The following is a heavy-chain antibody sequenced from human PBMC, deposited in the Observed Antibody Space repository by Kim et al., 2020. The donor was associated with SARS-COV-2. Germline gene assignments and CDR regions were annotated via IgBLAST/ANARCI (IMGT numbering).Heavy chain of an antibody. CDR1: GGSISSGDYY. Sequence: SETLSLTCTVSGGSISSGDYYWSWIRQPPGKGLEWIGYIYYGGSTYYNPSLKSRVTISVDTSKNQFSLKLSSVTAADTAVYYCASQSAYYYDREDYWGQGTLVTVSS. CDR3: ASQSAYYYDREDY. CDR2: IYYGGST. V-gene: IGHV4-30-4*01. D-gene: IGHD3-22*01. J-gene: IGHJ4*02.